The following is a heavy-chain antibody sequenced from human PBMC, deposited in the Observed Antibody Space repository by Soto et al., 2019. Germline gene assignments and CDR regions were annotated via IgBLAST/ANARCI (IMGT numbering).Heavy chain of an antibody. CDR2: IYYSGSS. J-gene: IGHJ4*02. D-gene: IGHD3-22*01. CDR3: ARARYDSSGYYYFDY. V-gene: IGHV4-59*01. Sequence: SETLSLTCTVSGGSISGYYWSWIRQPPGKGLEWIGYIYYSGSSNYNPSLKSRVTIPLDTSKNQFSLRLRSVTAADTAVYYCARARYDSSGYYYFDYWGQGALVTVSS. CDR1: GGSISGYY.